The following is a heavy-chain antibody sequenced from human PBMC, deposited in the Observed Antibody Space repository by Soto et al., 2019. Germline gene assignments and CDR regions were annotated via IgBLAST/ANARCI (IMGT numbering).Heavy chain of an antibody. D-gene: IGHD3-16*01. CDR1: GFTVSSSY. CDR3: ARYSISYGPGVNDV. CDR2: IYSDGTT. Sequence: PXGSLRLSCAASGFTVSSSYLSWVRQAPGKGLEWVSIIYSDGTTYYAASVKGRFTISRDTANNTLFLQMNSLRGEDTAVYYCARYSISYGPGVNDVWGRGNLVTVSS. J-gene: IGHJ4*02. V-gene: IGHV3-53*01.